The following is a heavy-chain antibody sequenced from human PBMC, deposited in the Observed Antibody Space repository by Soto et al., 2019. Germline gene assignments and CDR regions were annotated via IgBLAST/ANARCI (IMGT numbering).Heavy chain of an antibody. D-gene: IGHD2-21*02. V-gene: IGHV4-39*01. J-gene: IGHJ4*02. CDR3: ARQRTTVVTQAYFDH. CDR1: GESISSSSYY. CDR2: IYYSGRT. Sequence: SGTLSLTCIVSGESISSSSYYWGWIRQPPGKGLEWIGSIYYSGRTYYNPSFKSRVTIPIDTSKNQFSLKPSSVTATDTAVYYCARQRTTVVTQAYFDHWGQGALVTVSS.